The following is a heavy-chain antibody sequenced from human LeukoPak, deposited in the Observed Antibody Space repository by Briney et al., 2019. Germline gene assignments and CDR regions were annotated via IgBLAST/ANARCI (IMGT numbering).Heavy chain of an antibody. D-gene: IGHD3-22*01. J-gene: IGHJ1*01. CDR1: GGSISSYY. CDR3: ARAGPSSGHGEYFQH. V-gene: IGHV4-59*01. Sequence: SQTLSLTCTVSGGSISSYYWSWIRQPPGKGLEWIGYIYYSGSTNYNPSLKSRVTISVDTSKNQFSLKLSSVTAADTAVYYCARAGPSSGHGEYFQHWGQGTLVTVSS. CDR2: IYYSGST.